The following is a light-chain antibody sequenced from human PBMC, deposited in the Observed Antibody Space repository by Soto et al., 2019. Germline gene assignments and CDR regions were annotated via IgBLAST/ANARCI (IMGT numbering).Light chain of an antibody. CDR1: QTISSW. V-gene: IGKV1-5*03. CDR3: QQYHSYPWT. Sequence: DIQMTQSPSTLSSSIGDRVTITCRASQTISSWLAWYQQKPGKAPKLLIYEAFNLESGVPSRFSGSGSGTEFTLTIFCLQPDDFATYYCQQYHSYPWTFGQGTKVAIK. CDR2: EAF. J-gene: IGKJ1*01.